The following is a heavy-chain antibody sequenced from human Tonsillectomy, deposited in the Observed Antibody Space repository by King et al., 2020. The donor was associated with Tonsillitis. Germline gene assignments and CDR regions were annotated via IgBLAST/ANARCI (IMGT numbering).Heavy chain of an antibody. V-gene: IGHV3-15*01. CDR1: GFTFTNAW. CDR2: IKSKTDGGTT. CDR3: TNSGSYPQSREY. Sequence: VQLVESGGGLVKPGGSLRLSCAASGFTFTNAWMSWVRQAPGRGLEWVGRIKSKTDGGTTDYAAPVKGGFTISRDDSKNTLYLQMNSLKTEDTAVYYCTNSGSYPQSREYWGQGTLVTVSS. J-gene: IGHJ4*02. D-gene: IGHD1-26*01.